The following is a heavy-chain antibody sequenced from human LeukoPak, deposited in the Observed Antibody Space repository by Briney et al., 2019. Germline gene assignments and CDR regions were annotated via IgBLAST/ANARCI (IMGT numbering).Heavy chain of an antibody. CDR2: ISGSGGYT. J-gene: IGHJ5*02. D-gene: IGHD6-13*01. CDR3: AKAGFSSSWSKPDNWFDP. CDR1: GFTFSSYG. V-gene: IGHV3-23*01. Sequence: GGSLRLSCAVSGFTFSSYGMIWVRQAPGKGLEWVSGISGSGGYTYHADSVKGRFTISRDNSKNTLYLQMNSLRAEDTAVYFCAKAGFSSSWSKPDNWFDPWGQGTLVTVSS.